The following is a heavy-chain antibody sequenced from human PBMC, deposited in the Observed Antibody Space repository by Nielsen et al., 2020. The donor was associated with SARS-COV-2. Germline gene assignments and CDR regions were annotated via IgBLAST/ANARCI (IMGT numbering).Heavy chain of an antibody. CDR1: GFTFDDYA. Sequence: GGSLRLSCAASGFTFDDYAMHWVRQAPGKGLEWVSVIYSGGSTYYADSVKGRFTISRDNSKNTLYLQMNSLRAEDTAVYYCARDLDWFGMDVWGQGTTVTVSS. CDR2: IYSGGST. V-gene: IGHV3-53*01. CDR3: ARDLDWFGMDV. D-gene: IGHD3-9*01. J-gene: IGHJ6*02.